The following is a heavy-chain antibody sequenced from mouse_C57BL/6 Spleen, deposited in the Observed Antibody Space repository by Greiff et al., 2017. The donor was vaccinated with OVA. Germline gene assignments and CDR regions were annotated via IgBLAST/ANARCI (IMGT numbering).Heavy chain of an antibody. CDR1: GFTFSSYA. Sequence: DVMLVESGGGLVKPGGSLKLSCAASGFTFSSYAMSWVRQTPEKRLEWVATISDGGSYTYYPDNVKGRFTISRDNAKNNLYLQMSHLKSEDTAMYYCARGEVTGTSWFAYWGQGTLVTVSA. D-gene: IGHD4-1*01. J-gene: IGHJ3*01. CDR3: ARGEVTGTSWFAY. V-gene: IGHV5-4*03. CDR2: ISDGGSYT.